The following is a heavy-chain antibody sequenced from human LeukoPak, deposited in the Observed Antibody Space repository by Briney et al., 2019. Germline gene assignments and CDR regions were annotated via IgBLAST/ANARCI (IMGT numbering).Heavy chain of an antibody. CDR1: GGSINNDY. CDR3: ARRRWQHSYNAFDI. CDR2: IYYRGTT. Sequence: PSETLSLTCTVSGGSINNDYWSWMRQPPGKGLEWIGYIYYRGTTDYNSSLKGRVTISVDTSRNQFSLKLNSVTATDTAVYYCARRRWQHSYNAFDIWGQGTMVTVSS. J-gene: IGHJ3*02. V-gene: IGHV4-59*01. D-gene: IGHD5-24*01.